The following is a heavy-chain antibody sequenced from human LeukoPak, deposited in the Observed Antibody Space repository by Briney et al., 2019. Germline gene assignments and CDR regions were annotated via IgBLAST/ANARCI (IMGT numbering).Heavy chain of an antibody. CDR1: GGSFSGYY. Sequence: PSETLSLTCAVYGGSFSGYYWSWIRQPPGKGLEWIGEINHSGSTNYNPSLKSRVTISVDTSKNQFSLKLSSVTAADTAVYYCARLIWYRDRYYYDSTGSYAFDIWGQGTMVTVSS. CDR3: ARLIWYRDRYYYDSTGSYAFDI. V-gene: IGHV4-34*01. D-gene: IGHD3-22*01. J-gene: IGHJ3*02. CDR2: INHSGST.